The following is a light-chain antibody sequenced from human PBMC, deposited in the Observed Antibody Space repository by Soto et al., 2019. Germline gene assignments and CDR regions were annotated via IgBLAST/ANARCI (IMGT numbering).Light chain of an antibody. CDR3: ATWDESLNGPV. Sequence: QSVLTQPPSASGTPGQRVTISCSGSSSSIGSNTVNWYQQLPGAAPKLLIYNNNERPSGVPDRFSGSKSGTSASLAINGLQSEDEADYYCATWDESLNGPVFGGGTKLTVL. V-gene: IGLV1-44*01. CDR2: NNN. J-gene: IGLJ2*01. CDR1: SSSIGSNT.